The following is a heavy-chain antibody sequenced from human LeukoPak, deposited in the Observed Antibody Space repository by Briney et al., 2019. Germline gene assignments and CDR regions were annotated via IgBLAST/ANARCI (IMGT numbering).Heavy chain of an antibody. CDR2: IKSKTDGGTT. CDR1: GFSFSDAW. D-gene: IGHD1-26*01. Sequence: GGSLRLSCAVSGFSFSDAWMSWVRQTPGKGLEWVGRIKSKTDGGTTDYVAPVKGRFTISRDDSKNTLYLQMNSLKTEDTAVYYCTTGGNYYEYWGQGTLVTVSS. CDR3: TTGGNYYEY. J-gene: IGHJ4*02. V-gene: IGHV3-15*01.